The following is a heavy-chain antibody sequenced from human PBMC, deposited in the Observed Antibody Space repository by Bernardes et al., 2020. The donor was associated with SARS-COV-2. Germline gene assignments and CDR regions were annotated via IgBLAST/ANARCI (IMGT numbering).Heavy chain of an antibody. J-gene: IGHJ4*02. V-gene: IGHV3-23*01. CDR3: TRILTGTKASDN. CDR2: VSGGDGRT. D-gene: IGHD4-4*01. Sequence: GGSLRLSCAASGFTFSTFSMRWVHQAPGKGLEWVASVSGGDGRTYYADSVKGRFTISRDNSKNTLYLQMNSLRDDDTAVYYCTRILTGTKASDNWGQGTLVIVSS. CDR1: GFTFSTFS.